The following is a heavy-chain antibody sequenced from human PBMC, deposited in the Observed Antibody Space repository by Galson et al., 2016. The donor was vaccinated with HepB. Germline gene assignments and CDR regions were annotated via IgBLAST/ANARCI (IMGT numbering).Heavy chain of an antibody. CDR3: ARVSPVDYYYYMDV. CDR1: TFTFSDYS. V-gene: IGHV3-21*01. Sequence: SLRLSCAASTFTFSDYSMNWVRQAPGKGLEWVSFISGRSSYIYYADSVEGRFTVSRDNAKNSLYLQMNSLRAEDTAVYHCARVSPVDYYYYMDVWGRGTTVTVS. J-gene: IGHJ6*03. CDR2: ISGRSSYI.